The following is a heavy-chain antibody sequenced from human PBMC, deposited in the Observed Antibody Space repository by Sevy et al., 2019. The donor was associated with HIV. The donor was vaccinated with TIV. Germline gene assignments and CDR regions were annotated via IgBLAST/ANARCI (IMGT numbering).Heavy chain of an antibody. CDR2: ISNSGTTI. D-gene: IGHD4-17*01. J-gene: IGHJ4*02. Sequence: GGSLRLSCAASGFTFTSYEMNWVRQAPGKGLEWLSCISNSGTTIYYSDSVKGRFTISRDNARNSLYLQMSSLRAEDTAVYYCARDLPPSATTVPHFDCWGQGTLVTVSS. CDR3: ARDLPPSATTVPHFDC. CDR1: GFTFTSYE. V-gene: IGHV3-48*03.